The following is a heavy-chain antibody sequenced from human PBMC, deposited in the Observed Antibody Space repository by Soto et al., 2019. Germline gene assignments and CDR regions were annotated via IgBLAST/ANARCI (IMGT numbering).Heavy chain of an antibody. J-gene: IGHJ3*02. Sequence: EVQLVESGGGLVKPGGSLRLSCAASGFTFSSYSMNWVRQAPGKGLEWVSSISSSSSYIYYADSVKGRFTISRDNAKNSLYLQMNSLRAEDTAVYYCANLESYGPRRRAFDIWGQGTMVTVSS. CDR3: ANLESYGPRRRAFDI. V-gene: IGHV3-21*01. CDR1: GFTFSSYS. CDR2: ISSSSSYI. D-gene: IGHD4-17*01.